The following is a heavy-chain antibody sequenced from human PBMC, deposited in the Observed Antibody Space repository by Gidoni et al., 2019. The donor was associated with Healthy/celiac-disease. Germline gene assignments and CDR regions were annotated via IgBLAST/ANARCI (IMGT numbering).Heavy chain of an antibody. CDR3: AAEMATIGTEGAFDI. V-gene: IGHV1-46*01. CDR1: GYTFTSYY. Sequence: QVQLVPSGAEVKKPGASVKVSCKASGYTFTSYYMHWVRQAPGQGLEWMGIINPSGGSTSYAQKFQGRVTMTRDTSTSTVYMELSSLRSEDTAVYYCAAEMATIGTEGAFDIWGQGTMVTVSS. CDR2: INPSGGST. D-gene: IGHD5-12*01. J-gene: IGHJ3*02.